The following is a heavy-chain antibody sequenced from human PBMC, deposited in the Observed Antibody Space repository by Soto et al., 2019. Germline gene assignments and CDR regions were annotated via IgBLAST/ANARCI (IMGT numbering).Heavy chain of an antibody. CDR1: GYTFTGYY. Sequence: SVKVSCKASGYTFTGYYMHWVRQAPGQGLEWMGRIIPIFTTTNYAQKFQGRVTITADESTITAYMELSSLKHDDTAVYYCAREVAADGTFREDVFDIWGQGTLVTVSS. CDR3: AREVAADGTFREDVFDI. CDR2: IIPIFTTT. J-gene: IGHJ3*02. V-gene: IGHV1-69*13. D-gene: IGHD6-13*01.